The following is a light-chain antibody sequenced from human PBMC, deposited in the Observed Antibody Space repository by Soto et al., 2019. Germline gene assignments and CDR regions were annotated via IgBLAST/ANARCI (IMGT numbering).Light chain of an antibody. CDR3: FSFTTAHTHI. CDR1: SSDIGAYDY. V-gene: IGLV2-14*01. CDR2: EVT. Sequence: QSVLTQPASVSGSPGQSITISCTGTSSDIGAYDYVSWFQQHPDKAPKLMISEVTNRPSGVSDRFSGPKSGNAASLTISGLQAEDEAYYFCFSFTTAHTHIFGTGTKVTVL. J-gene: IGLJ1*01.